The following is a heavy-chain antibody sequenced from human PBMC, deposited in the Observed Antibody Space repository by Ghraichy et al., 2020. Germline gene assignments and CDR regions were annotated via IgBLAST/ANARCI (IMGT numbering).Heavy chain of an antibody. CDR1: GYSYTNYW. V-gene: IGHV5-51*01. J-gene: IGHJ3*02. Sequence: GESLNISCKGSGYSYTNYWIAWVRQMPGKGLEWMGTIYPGDSDTRYSPSFQGQVTISADKSISTAYLQWSSLKASDTAMYYCARNPDAFDIWGQGTMVTVSS. CDR2: IYPGDSDT. CDR3: ARNPDAFDI.